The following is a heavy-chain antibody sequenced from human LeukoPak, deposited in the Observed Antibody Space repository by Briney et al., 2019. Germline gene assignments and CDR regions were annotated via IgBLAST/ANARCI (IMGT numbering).Heavy chain of an antibody. J-gene: IGHJ6*02. CDR3: ARVGGHYYDSSGYYPGPTPSYGMDV. D-gene: IGHD3-22*01. CDR1: GYTFTSYG. CDR2: ISAYNGNT. Sequence: ASVKVSCKASGYTFTSYGISWVRQAPGQGLEWMGWISAYNGNTNYAQKLRGRVTMTTDTSTSTAYMELRSLRSDDTAVYYCARVGGHYYDSSGYYPGPTPSYGMDVWGQGTTVTVSS. V-gene: IGHV1-18*01.